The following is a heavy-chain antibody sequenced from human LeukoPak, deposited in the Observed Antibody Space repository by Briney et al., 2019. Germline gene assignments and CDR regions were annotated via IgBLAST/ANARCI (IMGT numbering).Heavy chain of an antibody. CDR1: VFTFSGSA. J-gene: IGHJ4*02. D-gene: IGHD1-26*01. CDR3: SSLVDY. Sequence: GGSLRLSCAASVFTFSGSAMHRVRQASGKGLEWVGRIRSKANNYATAYAASVKGRFTISRDDSKNTAYLQMNSLKTEDAAVYYCSSLVDYWGQGTLVTVSS. CDR2: IRSKANNYAT. V-gene: IGHV3-73*01.